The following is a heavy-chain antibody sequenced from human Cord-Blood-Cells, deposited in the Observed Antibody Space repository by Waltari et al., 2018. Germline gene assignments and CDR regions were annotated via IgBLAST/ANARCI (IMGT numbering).Heavy chain of an antibody. D-gene: IGHD2-2*01. V-gene: IGHV4-39*01. J-gene: IGHJ3*02. CDR3: ARRGRYCSSTSCYEYAFDI. Sequence: QLQLQESGPGLVKPSETLSLTCTVSGGSISSSSYYWGWIRQPPGKGLEWIGSIYYSGSTYYNPSLKSRVTISVDTSKNQFSLKLSSVTAADTAVYYCARRGRYCSSTSCYEYAFDIWGQGTMVTVSS. CDR1: GGSISSSSYY. CDR2: IYYSGST.